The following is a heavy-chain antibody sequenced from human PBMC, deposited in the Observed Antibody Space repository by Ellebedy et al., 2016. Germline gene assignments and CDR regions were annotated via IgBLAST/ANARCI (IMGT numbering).Heavy chain of an antibody. CDR1: GFTFSSYSHS. V-gene: IGHV3-21*01. Sequence: GESLKISCAASGFTFSSYSHSMNWVRQAPGKGLEWVSSISSSSSYIYYADSVKGRFTISRDNAKNSLYLQMNSLRAEDTAVYYCAREGIALAGGLYYFDYWGQGTLVTVSS. CDR3: AREGIALAGGLYYFDY. CDR2: ISSSSSYI. J-gene: IGHJ4*02. D-gene: IGHD6-19*01.